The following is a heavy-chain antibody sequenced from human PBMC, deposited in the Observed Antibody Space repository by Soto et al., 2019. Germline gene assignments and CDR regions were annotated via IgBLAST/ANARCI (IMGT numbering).Heavy chain of an antibody. J-gene: IGHJ4*02. CDR3: XKXRGLVLSFYFDY. CDR1: GFTFDDYA. D-gene: IGHD6-19*01. Sequence: EVQLVESGGGLVQPGRSLRLSCAASGFTFDDYAMNWVRQAPGKGLEWVSGISWNSGSIGYADSVKGRFTISRDNAKNSLYLQMNSLRAEDTALYYXXKXRGLVLSFYFDYWGQGTLVTVSS. V-gene: IGHV3-9*01. CDR2: ISWNSGSI.